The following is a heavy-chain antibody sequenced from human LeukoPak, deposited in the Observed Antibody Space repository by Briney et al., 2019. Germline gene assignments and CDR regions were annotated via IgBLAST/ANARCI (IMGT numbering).Heavy chain of an antibody. V-gene: IGHV3-33*01. Sequence: PGGSLRLSCAASGFTSSSYGMHWVRQAPGKGLEWVAVILNDGSQEKYADSVKGRFTISRDNSKNTLFLQMNSLRAEDTAVYYCARDDALGDNALDIWGQGTMVTVSS. CDR1: GFTSSSYG. CDR3: ARDDALGDNALDI. CDR2: ILNDGSQE. J-gene: IGHJ3*02. D-gene: IGHD3-16*01.